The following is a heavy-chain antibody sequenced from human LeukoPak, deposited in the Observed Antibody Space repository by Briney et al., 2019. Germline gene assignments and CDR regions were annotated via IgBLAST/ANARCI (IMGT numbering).Heavy chain of an antibody. CDR1: GFTFSSYW. CDR3: AREGPDAFDI. Sequence: PGGSLRLSCAASGFTFSSYWMSWVRQAPGKGLECVANIKQDGSEKDYVDSVKGRFTISRDNAKNSLYLQMNSLRTEDTAVYYCAREGPDAFDIWGQGTMVTVSS. CDR2: IKQDGSEK. V-gene: IGHV3-7*01. J-gene: IGHJ3*02.